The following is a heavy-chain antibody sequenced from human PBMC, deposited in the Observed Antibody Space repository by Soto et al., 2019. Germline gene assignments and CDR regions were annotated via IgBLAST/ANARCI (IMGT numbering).Heavy chain of an antibody. CDR2: IDWDDDK. J-gene: IGHJ4*02. V-gene: IGHV2-70*04. CDR1: GFSLSTSGMR. Sequence: SGPTLVNPTQTLTLTCTFSGFSLSTSGMRVGWIRQPPGKALEWLARIDWDDDKFYSTSLKTRLAISKDTSKNQVVLTMTNMDPVDTGTYYCARIQGGGAYYDSWGQGTLVTASS. D-gene: IGHD2-21*01. CDR3: ARIQGGGAYYDS.